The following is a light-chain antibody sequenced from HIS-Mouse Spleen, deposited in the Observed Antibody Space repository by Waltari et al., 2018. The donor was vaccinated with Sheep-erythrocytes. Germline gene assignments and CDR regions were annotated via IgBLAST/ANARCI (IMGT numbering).Light chain of an antibody. J-gene: IGLJ1*01. V-gene: IGLV2-11*01. CDR3: CSYAGSYNHV. CDR2: DVS. CDR1: SSDVGGYNY. Sequence: QSALTQPRSVSGSPGQSVTISCTGTSSDVGGYNYVSWYQQHPGKDPKLMIYDVSKRPSGVPDRVSGSKSGNTASLTISGLQAEDEADYYCCSYAGSYNHVFATGTKVTVL.